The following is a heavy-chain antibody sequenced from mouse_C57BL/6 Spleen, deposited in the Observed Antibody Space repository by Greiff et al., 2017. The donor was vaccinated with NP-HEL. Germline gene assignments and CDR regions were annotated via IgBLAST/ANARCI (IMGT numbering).Heavy chain of an antibody. V-gene: IGHV1-55*01. D-gene: IGHD2-2*01. CDR1: GYTFTSYW. CDR2: IYPGSGST. Sequence: QVQLQQPGAELVKPGASVKMSCKASGYTFTSYWITWVKQRPGQGLEWIGDIYPGSGSTNYNEKFKSKATLSIDKSSSTAYMQLSSLTSEDSAVYYCARMGGYPWFAYWGQGTLVTVSA. CDR3: ARMGGYPWFAY. J-gene: IGHJ3*01.